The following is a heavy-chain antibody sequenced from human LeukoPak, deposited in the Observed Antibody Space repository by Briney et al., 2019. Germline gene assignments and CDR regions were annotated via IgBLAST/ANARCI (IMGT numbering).Heavy chain of an antibody. J-gene: IGHJ4*02. V-gene: IGHV1-2*02. CDR2: INPNSGGT. CDR1: GYTFTGYY. D-gene: IGHD6-13*01. CDR3: ARDDRIAAAGFFDY. Sequence: ASVKVSCKASGYTFTGYYMHWVRQAPGQGLEWMGWINPNSGGTNYAQKFQGRVTMTRDTSTSTVYMELSSLRFEDTAVYYCARDDRIAAAGFFDYWGQGTLVTVSS.